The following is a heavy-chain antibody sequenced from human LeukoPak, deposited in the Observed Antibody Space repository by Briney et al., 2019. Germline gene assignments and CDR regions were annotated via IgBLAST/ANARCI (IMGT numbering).Heavy chain of an antibody. CDR3: ARGDWPNLYYYMDV. D-gene: IGHD3/OR15-3a*01. V-gene: IGHV4-59*11. J-gene: IGHJ6*03. CDR1: GGSISSHY. CDR2: IYYSGST. Sequence: SETLPLTCTVSGGSISSHYWSWIRQPPEKGLEWIGYIYYSGSTNYNPSLKSRVTISVDTSKNQFSLKLSSVTAADTAVYYCARGDWPNLYYYMDVWGKGTTVTVSS.